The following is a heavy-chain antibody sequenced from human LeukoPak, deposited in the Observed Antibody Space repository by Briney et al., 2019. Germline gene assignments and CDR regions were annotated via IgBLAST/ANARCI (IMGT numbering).Heavy chain of an antibody. CDR1: GFTFDDYG. CDR2: ISWNSASV. Sequence: GGSLRLSCEASGFTFDDYGMHWVRQGPGKGLEWVSTISWNSASVGYVDSVKGRFTISRDNAKKTLYLQMNSLRPEDTALYYCAKDYGYSSSWYDYWGQGTLVTVSS. D-gene: IGHD6-13*01. V-gene: IGHV3-9*01. J-gene: IGHJ4*02. CDR3: AKDYGYSSSWYDY.